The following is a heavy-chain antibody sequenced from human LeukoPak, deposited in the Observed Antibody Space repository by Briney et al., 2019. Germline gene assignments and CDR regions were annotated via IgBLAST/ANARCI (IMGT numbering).Heavy chain of an antibody. J-gene: IGHJ6*03. D-gene: IGHD6-19*01. Sequence: GGSLRLSCAASGFTFSSYWMSWVRQAPGKGLEWVANIKQDGSEKYYVDSVKGRFTISRDNAKNSLYLQMNSLRAEDTAVYYCARGSYSSGRYGGPYYYYYMDVWGKGTTVTVSS. V-gene: IGHV3-7*04. CDR3: ARGSYSSGRYGGPYYYYYMDV. CDR2: IKQDGSEK. CDR1: GFTFSSYW.